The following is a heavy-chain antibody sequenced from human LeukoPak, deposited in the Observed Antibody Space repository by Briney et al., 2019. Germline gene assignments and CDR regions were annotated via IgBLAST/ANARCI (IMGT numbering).Heavy chain of an antibody. Sequence: SVKVSCKASGGTFSSYAISWVRQAPGQGLEWMGRIIPIFGTANYAQKFQGRVTITTDESTSTAYMELRSLRSEDTAVYYCARGVLRYFDWLAFDYWGQGTLVTVSS. J-gene: IGHJ4*02. CDR3: ARGVLRYFDWLAFDY. D-gene: IGHD3-9*01. V-gene: IGHV1-69*05. CDR1: GGTFSSYA. CDR2: IIPIFGTA.